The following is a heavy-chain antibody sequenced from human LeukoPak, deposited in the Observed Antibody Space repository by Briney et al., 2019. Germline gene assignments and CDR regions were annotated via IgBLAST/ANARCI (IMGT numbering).Heavy chain of an antibody. V-gene: IGHV4-4*07. CDR3: ARPYRVGGSFPFDI. Sequence: PSETLSLTCTVSGGSISTYYWTWIRQSAGKGLEWIGRIYTDGSTSYHPSLRSRVTISVDNSKNQFSLKLSSVTAADTAVYYCARPYRVGGSFPFDIWGQGTMVTVSS. CDR2: IYTDGST. CDR1: GGSISTYY. D-gene: IGHD3-16*02. J-gene: IGHJ3*02.